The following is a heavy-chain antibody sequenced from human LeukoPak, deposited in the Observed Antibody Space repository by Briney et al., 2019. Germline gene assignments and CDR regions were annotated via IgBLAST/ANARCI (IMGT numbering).Heavy chain of an antibody. V-gene: IGHV3-23*01. CDR2: IGGGDFST. J-gene: IGHJ4*02. CDR3: AKGNGYFDY. Sequence: GGSLRLSCEASGFNFNIYAMSWVRQAPGKGLEWVSAIGGGDFSTGYADSVKGRFTVSRDNSKNTLYLQLNSLRAEDTATYYCAKGNGYFDYWGQGALVTVSS. D-gene: IGHD2-8*01. CDR1: GFNFNIYA.